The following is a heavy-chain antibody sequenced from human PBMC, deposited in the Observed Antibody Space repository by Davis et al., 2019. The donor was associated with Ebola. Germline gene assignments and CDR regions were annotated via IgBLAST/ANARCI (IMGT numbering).Heavy chain of an antibody. J-gene: IGHJ6*04. CDR3: ARVQGPLFPSMEV. Sequence: GESLKISCAASGFIFSSYVMSWVRRAPGKGLEWVSTLGLSADTYYADSVKGRFTISRDKAKNSLYLQMNSLRDEDMAVYYCARVQGPLFPSMEVWGTGTTVTVSS. CDR1: GFIFSSYV. V-gene: IGHV3-21*01. CDR2: LGLSADT.